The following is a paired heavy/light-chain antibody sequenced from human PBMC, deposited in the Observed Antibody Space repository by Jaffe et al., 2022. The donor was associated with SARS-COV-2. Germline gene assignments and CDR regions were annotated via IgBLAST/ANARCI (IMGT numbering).Light chain of an antibody. CDR3: QQSYSTPYT. CDR1: QSISKY. CDR2: TTS. Sequence: DIQMTQSPSSLSASVGDRVTITCRASQSISKYLNWYQQKPGKAPKLLIYTTSSLQGGVPSRFSGSTSGTDFTLTISSLQPEDFATYYCQQSYSTPYTFGQGTNLEIK. V-gene: IGKV1-39*01. J-gene: IGKJ2*01.
Heavy chain of an antibody. CDR3: AKDVSGFCSSTSCYGWFDP. CDR2: ISGGGGTT. V-gene: IGHV3-23*04. CDR1: GFTLSGYA. D-gene: IGHD2-2*01. Sequence: EVQLVESGGGLVQPGGSLRLACAPTGFTLSGYAVTWVRQAPGKGLEWVSTISGGGGTTYYAASVKGRFTISRDDSKNTAYLQMNSLRAEDTAVYYCAKDVSGFCSSTSCYGWFDPWGQGALVTVSS. J-gene: IGHJ5*02.